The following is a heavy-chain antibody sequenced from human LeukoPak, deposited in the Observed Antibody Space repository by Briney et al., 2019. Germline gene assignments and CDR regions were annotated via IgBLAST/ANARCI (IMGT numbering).Heavy chain of an antibody. D-gene: IGHD3-10*01. Sequence: SVKVSCEASGGTFSSYAISWVRQAPGQGLEWMGGIIPIFGTANYAQKFQGRVTITADESTSTAYMELSSLRSEDTAVYYCASMVRGVIDYWGQGTLVTVSS. CDR1: GGTFSSYA. V-gene: IGHV1-69*13. J-gene: IGHJ4*02. CDR2: IIPIFGTA. CDR3: ASMVRGVIDY.